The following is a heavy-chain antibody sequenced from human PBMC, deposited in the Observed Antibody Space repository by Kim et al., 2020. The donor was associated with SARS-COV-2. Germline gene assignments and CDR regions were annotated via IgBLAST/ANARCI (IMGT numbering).Heavy chain of an antibody. CDR1: GFIFRNFG. CDR3: ARPSSSHFDF. J-gene: IGHJ4*02. Sequence: LSLTCAASGFIFRNFGLHWVRQAPGKGLEWVAFISNDGATAIYADSVRGRFTISRDYSENKVYLQMDSLSAGDTAVYYCARPSSSHFDFGCQGTLV. CDR2: ISNDGATA. D-gene: IGHD3-10*01. V-gene: IGHV3-33*05.